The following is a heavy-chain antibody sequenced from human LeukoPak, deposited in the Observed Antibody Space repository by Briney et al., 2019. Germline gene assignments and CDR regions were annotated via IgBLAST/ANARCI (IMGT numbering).Heavy chain of an antibody. V-gene: IGHV3-33*01. CDR3: ARDQSDGVVAASCDY. D-gene: IGHD2-15*01. J-gene: IGHJ4*02. CDR1: GFTFSSYG. Sequence: PGGSLRLSCAASGFTFSSYGMHWVRQAPGKGLEWLAVIWYDGRNQYYADSGKGRFTISKGNSKTTLYLQMNSLRAEDTVVYYCARDQSDGVVAASCDYGGQGNLVTVFS. CDR2: IWYDGRNQ.